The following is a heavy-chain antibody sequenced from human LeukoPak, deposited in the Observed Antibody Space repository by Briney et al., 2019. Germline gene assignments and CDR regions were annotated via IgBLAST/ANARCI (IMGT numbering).Heavy chain of an antibody. CDR2: ISGSGGKT. Sequence: SGGSLRLSCAASGFTSSSYAMSWVRQAPGKGLEWVAAISGSGGKTYYADSVKGRFTISRDNSKNTLYLQMNSLRAEDTAVYSCARGLGGIFGVVIIASPFFDYWGQGTLVTVSS. CDR1: GFTSSSYA. CDR3: ARGLGGIFGVVIIASPFFDY. V-gene: IGHV3-23*01. J-gene: IGHJ4*02. D-gene: IGHD3-3*01.